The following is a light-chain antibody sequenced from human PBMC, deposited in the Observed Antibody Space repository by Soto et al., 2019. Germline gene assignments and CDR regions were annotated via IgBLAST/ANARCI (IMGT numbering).Light chain of an antibody. CDR3: QQYNRYART. V-gene: IGKV1-5*01. CDR1: QSISSW. CDR2: DAS. J-gene: IGKJ5*01. Sequence: DIQMTQSPSTLSASVGDRVTITCRASQSISSWLAWYQQKPGKAPKLLIYDASSLESGVPSRFSGSGSGTEGPLSLSSLQPDNFANSSGQQYNRYARTVGKGTRLEIK.